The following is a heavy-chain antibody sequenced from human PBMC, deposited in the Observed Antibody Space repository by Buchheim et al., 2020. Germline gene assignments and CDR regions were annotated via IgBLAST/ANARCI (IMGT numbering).Heavy chain of an antibody. V-gene: IGHV3-30*18. CDR2: ISHDGSNK. CDR1: GFTFSSYG. CDR3: AKDLRGGSCYVDY. Sequence: QVQLVESGGGVVQPGRSLRLSCAASGFTFSSYGMHWVRQAPGKGLEWVAVISHDGSNKYYADSVKGRFTISRDNSKNTLYLQMNSLRAEDTAVYYCAKDLRGGSCYVDYWGQGTL. D-gene: IGHD2-15*01. J-gene: IGHJ4*02.